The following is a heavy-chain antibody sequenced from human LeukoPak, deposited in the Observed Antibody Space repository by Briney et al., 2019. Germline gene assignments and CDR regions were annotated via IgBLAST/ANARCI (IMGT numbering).Heavy chain of an antibody. Sequence: GGSLRLSCAASGFTVSNSYVSWVRQAPGKGLEWVSGIYSGGTTYYRDPVKGRFTISRDNSKNTLYLQMNSLRVEDTAVYYCARDFSGALWFGEPRGQGTLVTVSS. D-gene: IGHD3-10*01. CDR2: IYSGGTT. V-gene: IGHV3-53*01. J-gene: IGHJ4*02. CDR3: ARDFSGALWFGEP. CDR1: GFTVSNSY.